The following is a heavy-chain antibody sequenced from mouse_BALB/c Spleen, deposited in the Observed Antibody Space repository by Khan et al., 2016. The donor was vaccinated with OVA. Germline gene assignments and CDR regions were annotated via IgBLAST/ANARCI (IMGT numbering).Heavy chain of an antibody. CDR3: ARIYGGDFDY. Sequence: EVQLQESGPGLVKPSQSLSLTCTVTGYSITSDYAWNWIRQFPGNKLEWMGYISYSGNTKYNPSFKSRISITRDTSKNQFFLQLNSVTPEDTATYYCARIYGGDFDYWGQGTTLTVSS. CDR2: ISYSGNT. D-gene: IGHD1-1*01. J-gene: IGHJ2*01. V-gene: IGHV3-2*02. CDR1: GYSITSDYA.